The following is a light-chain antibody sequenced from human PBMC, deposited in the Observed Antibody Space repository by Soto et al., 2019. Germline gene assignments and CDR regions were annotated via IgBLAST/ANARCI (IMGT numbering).Light chain of an antibody. CDR1: QSGRSN. J-gene: IGKJ4*01. CDR3: QQYNNWPLT. Sequence: EIVMTQSAATLSLSPGERVTLSCRARQSGRSNLAWYQQKPGQAPRLLIYGASTRATGIPARFSGSGSGTEFTLTISSLQSEDFAVYYCQQYNNWPLTFGGGTKVEIK. CDR2: GAS. V-gene: IGKV3-15*01.